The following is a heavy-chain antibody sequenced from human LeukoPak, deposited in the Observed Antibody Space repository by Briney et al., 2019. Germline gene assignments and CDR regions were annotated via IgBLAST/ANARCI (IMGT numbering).Heavy chain of an antibody. CDR2: IGGSGTT. CDR1: EFTFSTYS. J-gene: IGHJ4*02. V-gene: IGHV3-23*01. CDR3: AKEGDRGFVVADYFEY. D-gene: IGHD2-15*01. Sequence: PGGSLRLSCAASEFTFSTYSMAWVRQTPGKGLEWVSVIGGSGTTFYADSVKGRFTISRDNSKNTLYLQMSSLRAEDTAIYYCAKEGDRGFVVADYFEYLGQGTLVTVSS.